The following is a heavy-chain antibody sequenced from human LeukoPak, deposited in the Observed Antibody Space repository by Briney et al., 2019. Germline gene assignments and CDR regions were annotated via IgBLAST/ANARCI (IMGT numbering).Heavy chain of an antibody. J-gene: IGHJ3*02. CDR3: ARGGTTTNAFDI. CDR2: ISSSSSYI. D-gene: IGHD4-17*01. CDR1: GFTFSSYS. V-gene: IGHV3-21*01. Sequence: PGGSLRLSCAASGFTFSSYSMNWVRQAPGKELEWVSSISSSSSYIYYADSVKGRFTISRDNAKNSLYLQMNSLRAEDTAVYYCARGGTTTNAFDIWGQGTMVTVSS.